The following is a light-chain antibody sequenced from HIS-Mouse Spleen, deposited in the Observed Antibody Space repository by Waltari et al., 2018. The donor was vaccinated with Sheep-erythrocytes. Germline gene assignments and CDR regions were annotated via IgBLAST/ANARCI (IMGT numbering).Light chain of an antibody. CDR3: QQSYSTPPLT. CDR2: AAS. J-gene: IGKJ4*01. CDR1: QSTSSY. V-gene: IGKV1-39*01. Sequence: DIQMTQSPSSLSASVGDRVTITCRASQSTSSYLNWYQQKPGQAPKLLIYAASSFQSWVPSRFSGSGSGADCTLTISHLQPKDFATYYCQQSYSTPPLTFGGGTKVEIK.